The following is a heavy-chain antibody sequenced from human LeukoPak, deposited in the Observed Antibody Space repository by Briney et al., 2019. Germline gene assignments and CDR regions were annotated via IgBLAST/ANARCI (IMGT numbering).Heavy chain of an antibody. CDR1: GGSISSGGYS. CDR2: IYHSGST. CDR3: DRGVYYGGNGYYFDY. J-gene: IGHJ4*02. D-gene: IGHD4-23*01. Sequence: PSQTLSLTCAVSGGSISSGGYSWSWIRQPPGKGLEWIGYIYHSGSTYYNPSLKSRVTISVDRSKNQFSLKLSSVTAADTAVYYCDRGVYYGGNGYYFDYWGQGTLVTVSS. V-gene: IGHV4-30-2*01.